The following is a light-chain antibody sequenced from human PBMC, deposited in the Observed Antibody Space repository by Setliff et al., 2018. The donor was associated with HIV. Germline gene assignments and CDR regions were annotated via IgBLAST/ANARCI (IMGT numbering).Light chain of an antibody. Sequence: QSALTQPASVSAAPGLSITISCTGTKSDIGGYNYVSWYVQEPGKAPKLMIYEVSKRPSGVSNRFSGSKSGNTASLTISGLQAEDEADYYCCSYAGSNIVVFGGGTKVTVL. V-gene: IGLV2-23*02. CDR1: KSDIGGYNY. CDR2: EVS. J-gene: IGLJ2*01. CDR3: CSYAGSNIVV.